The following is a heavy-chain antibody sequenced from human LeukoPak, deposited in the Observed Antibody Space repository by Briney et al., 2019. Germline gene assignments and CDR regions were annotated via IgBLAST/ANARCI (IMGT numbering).Heavy chain of an antibody. Sequence: SNYWMNWVRQPPGKGLEWIGSIYYTGITYYNLSLKSRVTISVDTSKYQCSLRLSSVTAADTAVYYCAREWGSGYDPWGQGTLVTVSS. CDR3: AREWGSGYDP. V-gene: IGHV4-39*07. CDR2: IYYTGIT. D-gene: IGHD5-12*01. CDR1: SNYW. J-gene: IGHJ5*02.